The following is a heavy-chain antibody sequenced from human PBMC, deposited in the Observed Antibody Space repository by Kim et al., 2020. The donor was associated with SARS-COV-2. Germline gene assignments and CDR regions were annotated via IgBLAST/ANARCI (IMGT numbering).Heavy chain of an antibody. V-gene: IGHV4-34*01. CDR2: INHSGST. CDR1: GGSFSGYY. J-gene: IGHJ4*02. D-gene: IGHD3-3*01. Sequence: SETLSLTCAVYGGSFSGYYWSWIRQPPGKGLEWIGEINHSGSTNYNPSLKSRVTISVDTSKNQFSLKLSSVTAADTAVYYCARFRFLEWLLPPGDWGQGTLVTVSS. CDR3: ARFRFLEWLLPPGD.